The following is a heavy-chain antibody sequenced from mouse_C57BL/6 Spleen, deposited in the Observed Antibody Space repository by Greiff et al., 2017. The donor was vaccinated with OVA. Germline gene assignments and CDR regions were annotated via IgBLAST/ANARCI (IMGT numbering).Heavy chain of an antibody. CDR3: ARRDSNYGDYAMDY. CDR1: GYTFTTYP. V-gene: IGHV1-47*01. D-gene: IGHD2-5*01. Sequence: QVHVKQSGAELVKPGASVKMSCKASGYTFTTYPIEWMKQNHGKSLEWIGNFHPYNDDTKYNEKFKGKATLTVEKSSSTVYLELSRLTSDDSAVYYCARRDSNYGDYAMDYWGQGTSVTVSS. CDR2: FHPYNDDT. J-gene: IGHJ4*01.